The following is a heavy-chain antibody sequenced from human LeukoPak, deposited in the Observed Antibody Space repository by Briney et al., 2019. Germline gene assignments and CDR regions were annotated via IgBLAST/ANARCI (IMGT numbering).Heavy chain of an antibody. CDR1: GFTFSDYH. CDR3: ARDLLGDYFGSFPDY. CDR2: ISSSGSTK. D-gene: IGHD4-17*01. V-gene: IGHV3-11*04. J-gene: IGHJ4*02. Sequence: KAGGSLRLSCAASGFTFSDYHMSWIRQAPGKGLEWVSYISSSGSTKYYADSVKGRFTISRDNAKNSLFLQMNSLRAEDTAVYYCARDLLGDYFGSFPDYWGQGNLVTVSS.